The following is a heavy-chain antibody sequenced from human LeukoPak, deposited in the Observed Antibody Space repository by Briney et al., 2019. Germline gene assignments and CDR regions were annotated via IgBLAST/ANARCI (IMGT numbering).Heavy chain of an antibody. CDR3: ARFLFGSGSYSHFDY. J-gene: IGHJ4*02. D-gene: IGHD3-10*01. V-gene: IGHV4-30-4*01. CDR1: GGSISSGDYY. CDR2: INYSGST. Sequence: SETLSLTCTVSGGSISSGDYYWSWIRQPPGKGLEWIAYINYSGSTYYNPSLKSRVTISLDTSKNQFSLKLTSVTAADTAVYYCARFLFGSGSYSHFDYWGQGTLVTVSS.